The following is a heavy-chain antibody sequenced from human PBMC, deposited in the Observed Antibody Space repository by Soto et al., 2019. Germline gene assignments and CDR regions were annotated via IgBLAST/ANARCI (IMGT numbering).Heavy chain of an antibody. Sequence: ASVKVSCKASGYTFTSYGISWVRQAPGQGLEWMGWISAYNGNTNYAQKLQGRVTMTTDTSTSTAYMELRSLGSDDTAVYYCARVPERGYSYGLTLDPWGQGTLVTVSS. CDR3: ARVPERGYSYGLTLDP. J-gene: IGHJ5*02. CDR1: GYTFTSYG. D-gene: IGHD5-18*01. CDR2: ISAYNGNT. V-gene: IGHV1-18*01.